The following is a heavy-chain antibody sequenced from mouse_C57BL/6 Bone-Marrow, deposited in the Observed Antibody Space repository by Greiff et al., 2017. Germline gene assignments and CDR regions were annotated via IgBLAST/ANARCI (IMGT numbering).Heavy chain of an antibody. CDR2: ISSGSSTI. J-gene: IGHJ1*03. Sequence: EVHLVESGGGLVKPGGSLKLSCAASGFTFSDYGMHWVRQAPEKGLEWVAYISSGSSTIYYADTVKGRFPISRDNAKNTLFLQMTSLRSEDTAMYYCARKDYGNWYFDVWGTGTTVTVSS. CDR3: ARKDYGNWYFDV. CDR1: GFTFSDYG. V-gene: IGHV5-17*01. D-gene: IGHD2-1*01.